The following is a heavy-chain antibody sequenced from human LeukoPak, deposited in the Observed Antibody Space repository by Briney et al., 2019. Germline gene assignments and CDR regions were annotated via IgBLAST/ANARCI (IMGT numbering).Heavy chain of an antibody. D-gene: IGHD1-26*01. CDR3: ARSGRGTYYYFDL. CDR2: ISGYNGNT. CDR1: SYTFTRYG. Sequence: GASVKVSCKASSYTFTRYGISWVRQAPGQALEWMGWISGYNGNTNYAQKFQGRVSMTADTSTSTAYMELRSLRSDDTAVYYCARSGRGTYYYFDLWGQGTLVTVSS. V-gene: IGHV1-18*01. J-gene: IGHJ4*02.